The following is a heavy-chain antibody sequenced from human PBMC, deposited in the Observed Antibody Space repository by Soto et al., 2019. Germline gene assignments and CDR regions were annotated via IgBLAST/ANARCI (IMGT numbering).Heavy chain of an antibody. D-gene: IGHD3-22*01. CDR3: ARIGDSSGSPNFDF. CDR2: IYHSGST. Sequence: SETLSLTCTVSGGSISSYYWSWIRQPPGKGLEWIGYIYHSGSTSHNPSLKGRLTISIDTSGNQFSLKLTSVTAADTAVYFCARIGDSSGSPNFDFWGQGTTVTVSS. CDR1: GGSISSYY. J-gene: IGHJ4*01. V-gene: IGHV4-59*08.